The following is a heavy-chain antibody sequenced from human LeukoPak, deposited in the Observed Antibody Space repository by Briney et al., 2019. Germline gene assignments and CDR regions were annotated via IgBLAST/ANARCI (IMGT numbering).Heavy chain of an antibody. CDR2: IRSKADSYAS. J-gene: IGHJ6*03. V-gene: IGHV3-73*01. CDR3: TRRYYYGSGSPPTNYYYYYMDV. CDR1: GFTFSGSA. Sequence: GGFLRLSCAASGFTFSGSAMHWVRQASGKGLEWVGRIRSKADSYASAHAASVKGRLTISRDDSKNTAYLQMNSLKTEDTAVYYCTRRYYYGSGSPPTNYYYYYMDVWGKGTTVTVSS. D-gene: IGHD3-10*01.